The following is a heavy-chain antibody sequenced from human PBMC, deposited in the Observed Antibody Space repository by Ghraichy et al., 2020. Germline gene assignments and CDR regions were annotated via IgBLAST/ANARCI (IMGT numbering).Heavy chain of an antibody. CDR3: ARGRFIAARPVRSGYYFDY. Sequence: SQTPSLTCAVYGGSFSGYYWSWIRQPPGKGLEWIGEINHSGSTNYNPSLKSRVTISVDTSKNQFSLKLSSVTAADTAVYYCARGRFIAARPVRSGYYFDYWGQGTLVTVSS. V-gene: IGHV4-34*01. J-gene: IGHJ4*02. CDR2: INHSGST. CDR1: GGSFSGYY. D-gene: IGHD6-6*01.